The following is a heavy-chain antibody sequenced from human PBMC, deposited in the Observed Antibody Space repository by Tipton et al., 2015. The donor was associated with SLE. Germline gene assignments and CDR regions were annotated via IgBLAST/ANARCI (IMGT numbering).Heavy chain of an antibody. V-gene: IGHV3-30*04. D-gene: IGHD3-22*01. Sequence: QLVQSGGGVVQPGRSLRLSCAASGFTFSSYAMHWVRQAPGKGLEWVAVISYDGSNKYYADSVKGRFTISRDNSKNTLYPQMNSLRAEDTAVYYCARAKYHYDGYYFDYWGQGTLVTVSS. CDR3: ARAKYHYDGYYFDY. CDR1: GFTFSSYA. J-gene: IGHJ4*02. CDR2: ISYDGSNK.